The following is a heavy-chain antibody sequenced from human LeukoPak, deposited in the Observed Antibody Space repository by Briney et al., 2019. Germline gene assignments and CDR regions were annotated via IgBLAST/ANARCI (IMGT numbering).Heavy chain of an antibody. CDR1: GYTFTGYY. Sequence: GASVKVSCKASGYTFTGYYMHWVRQAPGQGLEWMGRINANSGGTNYAQKFQGRVTMTRDTSISTAYMELSRLRSDDTAVYYCARGRSKYSGSYHWFDPWGQGTLVTVSS. CDR2: INANSGGT. J-gene: IGHJ5*02. D-gene: IGHD1-26*01. V-gene: IGHV1-2*06. CDR3: ARGRSKYSGSYHWFDP.